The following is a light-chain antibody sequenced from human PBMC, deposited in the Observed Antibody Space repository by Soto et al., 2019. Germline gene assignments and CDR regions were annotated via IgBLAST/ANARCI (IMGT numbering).Light chain of an antibody. J-gene: IGKJ1*01. CDR3: QQYYTTPRWT. CDR1: QSIVTY. V-gene: IGKV1-39*01. CDR2: AAS. Sequence: DIQMTQSPSSLSASVGDRVTITCRASQSIVTYLNWYLQKPGKAPKLLIYAASNLQSGVPSRFSGSGSGTDFTLTISSLQAADVAVYYCQQYYTTPRWTFGQGTKVDIK.